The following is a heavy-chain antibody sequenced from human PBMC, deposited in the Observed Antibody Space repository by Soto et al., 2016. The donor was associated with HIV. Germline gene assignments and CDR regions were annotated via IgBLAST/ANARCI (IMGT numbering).Heavy chain of an antibody. V-gene: IGHV3-74*01. J-gene: IGHJ4*02. CDR1: DSPSVTPG. Sequence: EVQLVESGGDLVQPGGSRRDSPVQPLDSPSVTPGCTGSGQAPGKGLVWVSRINSDGSSTSYADSVKGRFTISRDNAKNTLYLQMNSLRAEDTGVYYCTRDLSDWGQGTLLTVSS. CDR2: INSDGSST. CDR3: TRDLSD. D-gene: IGHD3-3*02.